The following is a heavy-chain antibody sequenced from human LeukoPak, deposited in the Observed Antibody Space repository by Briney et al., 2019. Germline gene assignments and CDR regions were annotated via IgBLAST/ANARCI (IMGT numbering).Heavy chain of an antibody. CDR1: GGSFSGCY. CDR3: ARGSYDYVWGSYRYTGTNWFDP. CDR2: INHSGST. J-gene: IGHJ5*02. Sequence: SETLSLTCAVYGGSFSGCYWSWIRQPPGKGLEWIGEINHSGSTNYNPSLKSRVTTSVDTSKNQFSLKLSSVTAADTAVYYCARGSYDYVWGSYRYTGTNWFDPWGQGTLVTVSS. D-gene: IGHD3-16*02. V-gene: IGHV4-34*01.